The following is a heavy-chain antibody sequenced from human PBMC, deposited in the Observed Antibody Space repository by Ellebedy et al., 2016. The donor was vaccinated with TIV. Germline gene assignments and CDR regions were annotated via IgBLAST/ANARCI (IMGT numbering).Heavy chain of an antibody. J-gene: IGHJ4*02. CDR1: GYTFTNYD. CDR2: ISTYNNNT. Sequence: ASVKVSXXASGYTFTNYDISWVRQAPGQGLEWMGWISTYNNNTNYTQKLQGRVTLTTDTSTSTAYMELRSLRSDDTAVYYCARDGRGEGIDYWGQGTLVTVSS. CDR3: ARDGRGEGIDY. D-gene: IGHD3-3*01. V-gene: IGHV1-18*01.